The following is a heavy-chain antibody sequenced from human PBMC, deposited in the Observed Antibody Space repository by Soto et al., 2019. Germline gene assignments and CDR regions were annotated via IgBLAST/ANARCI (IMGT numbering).Heavy chain of an antibody. Sequence: XGCLRLTCAASGFTFSSFCITWVRQAPGKGLEWVANINQDGSEKHYVDSVKGRFTLSRDNAENSVYLQMNSLRADDTAVYYCARDFGVQELDQWGQGTLVNVSX. V-gene: IGHV3-7*01. J-gene: IGHJ4*02. D-gene: IGHD3-3*01. CDR2: INQDGSEK. CDR3: ARDFGVQELDQ. CDR1: GFTFSSFC.